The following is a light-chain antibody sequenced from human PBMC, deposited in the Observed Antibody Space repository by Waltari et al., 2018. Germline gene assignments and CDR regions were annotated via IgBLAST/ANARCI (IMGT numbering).Light chain of an antibody. CDR3: TSQRLDGVVL. Sequence: SALTQPASVSGSPGQSITITCTGIGRAMDGSDVAACYQHLTGKAPQVIIYDVTNLPSRISDRFSASKAANTASLTISGLQPEDEGDYYCTSQRLDGVVLFGGGTQVTVL. CDR1: GRAMDGSDV. CDR2: DVT. V-gene: IGLV2-14*03. J-gene: IGLJ3*02.